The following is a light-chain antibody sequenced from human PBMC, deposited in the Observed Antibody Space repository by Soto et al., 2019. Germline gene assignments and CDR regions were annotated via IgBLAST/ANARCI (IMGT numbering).Light chain of an antibody. CDR3: QRYNSYWT. CDR2: DAS. V-gene: IGKV1-5*01. Sequence: DIQMTQSPSTLSASVGDRVTITCRASQSISSWLAWYQQKPGKAPKLLIYDASSLESGVPSRFSGSGSGTEFALTISRLQPDDFATSFCQRYNSYWTFGQGTKVEIK. CDR1: QSISSW. J-gene: IGKJ1*01.